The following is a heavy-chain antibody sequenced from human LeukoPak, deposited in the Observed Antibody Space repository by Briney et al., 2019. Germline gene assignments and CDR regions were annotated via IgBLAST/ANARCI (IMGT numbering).Heavy chain of an antibody. CDR1: GDSVRSYY. Sequence: SETLSLTCTVSGDSVRSYYWSWNRQPPGQGLEWLGHINDRGSTNYNPSLQGRVTISIDTSKNQFSLKVNSVTAADTAVYYCVRDSRYGSGWFEDGLDFWGQGTTVTVSS. CDR2: INDRGST. CDR3: VRDSRYGSGWFEDGLDF. V-gene: IGHV4-59*02. D-gene: IGHD6-13*01. J-gene: IGHJ6*02.